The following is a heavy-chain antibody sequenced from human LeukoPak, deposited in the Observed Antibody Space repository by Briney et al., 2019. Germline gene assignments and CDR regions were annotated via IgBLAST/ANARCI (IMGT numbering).Heavy chain of an antibody. CDR3: AKDRGIAARLSPFDY. Sequence: GGSLRLSCAASGFTFSSYGMHWVRQTPGKGLEWVAFIRYDGSNKYYADSVKGRFTISRDNSKNTLYLQMNSLRAEDTAVYYCAKDRGIAARLSPFDYWGQGTLVTVSS. CDR1: GFTFSSYG. V-gene: IGHV3-30*02. CDR2: IRYDGSNK. D-gene: IGHD6-6*01. J-gene: IGHJ4*02.